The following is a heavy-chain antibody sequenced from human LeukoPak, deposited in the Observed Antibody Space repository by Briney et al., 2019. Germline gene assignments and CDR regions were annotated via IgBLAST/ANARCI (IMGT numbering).Heavy chain of an antibody. CDR2: ISSSSSYI. CDR1: GFTFSSYS. D-gene: IGHD5-18*01. CDR3: ARALPGYSYGLDY. J-gene: IGHJ4*02. Sequence: TPGGSLRLSCAASGFTFSSYSMNWVRQAPGKGLEWVSSISSSSSYIYYADSVKGRFTISRDNAKNSLYLQMNSLRAEDTAVYYCARALPGYSYGLDYWGQGTLVTVSS. V-gene: IGHV3-21*01.